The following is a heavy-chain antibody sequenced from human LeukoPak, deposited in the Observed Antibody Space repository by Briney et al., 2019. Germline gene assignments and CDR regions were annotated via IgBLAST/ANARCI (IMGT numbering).Heavy chain of an antibody. CDR3: AKAHSSGWYDYFDY. Sequence: GGSLRLSCAASGFTFTSYAMSWVRQAPGKGLEWVSGIGVSGGTTYHADSVKGRFTISRDNSKNTLYLQMNSLRAEDTAVYYCAKAHSSGWYDYFDYWGQGTLVTVSS. J-gene: IGHJ4*02. V-gene: IGHV3-23*01. D-gene: IGHD6-19*01. CDR2: IGVSGGTT. CDR1: GFTFTSYA.